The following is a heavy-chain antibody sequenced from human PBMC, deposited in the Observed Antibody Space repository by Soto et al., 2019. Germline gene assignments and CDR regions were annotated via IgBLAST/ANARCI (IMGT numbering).Heavy chain of an antibody. V-gene: IGHV4-59*08. CDR3: AGTYCGGDCYLAVAFDI. Sequence: QVQLQESGPGLVKPSETLSLTCTVSGGSISSYYWSWIRQPPGKGLEWIGYIYYSGSTNYNPSLKSRVTLSVDTSKNQFSLKLSSVTAADTAVYYCAGTYCGGDCYLAVAFDIWGQGTMVTVSS. CDR2: IYYSGST. J-gene: IGHJ3*02. CDR1: GGSISSYY. D-gene: IGHD2-21*01.